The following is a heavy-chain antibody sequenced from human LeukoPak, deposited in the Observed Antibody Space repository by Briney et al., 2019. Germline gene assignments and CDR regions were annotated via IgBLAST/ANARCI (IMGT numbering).Heavy chain of an antibody. J-gene: IGHJ6*02. CDR2: IWYDGSHQ. CDR1: GFTFSEFG. CDR3: AMPTSPFYYYGMDV. V-gene: IGHV3-33*01. Sequence: GGSLRLSCAASGFTFSEFGMQWVRQAPGKGLEWVAVIWYDGSHQYYVDSVKGRFTISRDNSKNTLYLQMNSLRAEDTGVHYCAMPTSPFYYYGMDVWGQGTTVTVSS. D-gene: IGHD6-6*01.